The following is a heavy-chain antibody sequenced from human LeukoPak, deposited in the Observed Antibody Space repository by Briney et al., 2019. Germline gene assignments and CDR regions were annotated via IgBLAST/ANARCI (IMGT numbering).Heavy chain of an antibody. J-gene: IGHJ4*02. CDR2: FHYSGST. CDR1: GRSISSYY. D-gene: IGHD1-26*01. Sequence: SETLSLTCTVSGRSISSYYWSWIRHPPGKGLEWIGYFHYSGSTNYNPSLKSRVTISVDTSKNQFFLRLSCVTAADTAVYYCARWAVGATFDYWGQGTLVTVSS. V-gene: IGHV4-59*01. CDR3: ARWAVGATFDY.